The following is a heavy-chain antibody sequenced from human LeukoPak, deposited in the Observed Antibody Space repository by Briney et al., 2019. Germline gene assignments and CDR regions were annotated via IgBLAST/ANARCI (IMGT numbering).Heavy chain of an antibody. CDR1: GFTFSTYS. D-gene: IGHD3-9*01. V-gene: IGHV3-21*01. Sequence: GGSLRLSCAASGFTFSTYSMNWVRQAPGKGLEWVSSISSSSSYIYYSDSVKGRFTISRDNAKNSQYLHMNSLRADDTAVYYCARRGFLTPTTGHGMDVWGQGTRVTVSS. J-gene: IGHJ6*02. CDR3: ARRGFLTPTTGHGMDV. CDR2: ISSSSSYI.